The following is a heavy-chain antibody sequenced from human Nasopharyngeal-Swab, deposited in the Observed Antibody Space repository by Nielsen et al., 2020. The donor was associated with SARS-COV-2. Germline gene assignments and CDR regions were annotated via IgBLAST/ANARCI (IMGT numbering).Heavy chain of an antibody. CDR3: ARAPKRGSSGYQVVY. J-gene: IGHJ4*02. CDR2: IKQDGSEK. V-gene: IGHV3-7*03. Sequence: GGSLRLSCAASGFTFSSHWMSWVRQAPGKGLEWVANIKQDGSEKYYVDSVKGRFTISRDNAKNSLYLQMNSLRAEDTAVYYCARAPKRGSSGYQVVYWGQGTLVTVSS. CDR1: GFTFSSHW. D-gene: IGHD3-22*01.